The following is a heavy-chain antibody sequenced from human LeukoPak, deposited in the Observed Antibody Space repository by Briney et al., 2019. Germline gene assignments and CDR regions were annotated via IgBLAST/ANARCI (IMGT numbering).Heavy chain of an antibody. D-gene: IGHD1-26*01. Sequence: SETLSLTCTVSGGSISSYYWSWIRQPPGKGLEWIGYIYYSGSTNYNPSLKSRVTISVDTSKNQFPLKLSSVTAADTAVYYCARLESSGSYYDYYYYGMDVWGQGTTVTVSS. CDR3: ARLESSGSYYDYYYYGMDV. V-gene: IGHV4-59*08. J-gene: IGHJ6*02. CDR1: GGSISSYY. CDR2: IYYSGST.